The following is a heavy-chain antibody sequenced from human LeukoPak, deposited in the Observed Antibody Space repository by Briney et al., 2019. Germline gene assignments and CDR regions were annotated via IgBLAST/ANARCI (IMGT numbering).Heavy chain of an antibody. Sequence: PGGSLRLSCAASGFTFNNYAMSWFRQTPGKGLEWVSAISGSGDRTCYAESVKGRFSISRDNSKNTLYLQMHSLRAEDTAVYYCGKRELWHGSGEDAWGQGTTVTVSS. CDR2: ISGSGDRT. CDR3: GKRELWHGSGEDA. V-gene: IGHV3-23*01. D-gene: IGHD3-10*01. CDR1: GFTFNNYA. J-gene: IGHJ6*02.